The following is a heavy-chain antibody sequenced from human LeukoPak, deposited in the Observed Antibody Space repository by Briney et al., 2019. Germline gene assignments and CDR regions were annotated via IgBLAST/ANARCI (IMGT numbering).Heavy chain of an antibody. CDR2: IYYSGST. Sequence: PSETLSLTCTVSGGSISNYYWSWIRQPPGKGLEWIGYIYYSGSTNYNPSLKSRVTISVDTSKNQFSLKLSSVTAADTAVYYCASYCSGGSCYRGAFDIWGQGTMVTVSS. V-gene: IGHV4-59*08. CDR3: ASYCSGGSCYRGAFDI. CDR1: GGSISNYY. D-gene: IGHD2-15*01. J-gene: IGHJ3*02.